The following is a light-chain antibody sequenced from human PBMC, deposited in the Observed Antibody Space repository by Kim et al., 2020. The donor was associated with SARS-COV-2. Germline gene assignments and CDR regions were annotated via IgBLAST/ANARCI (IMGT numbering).Light chain of an antibody. Sequence: PGVDASVTCRGRQSDGSSYFACYQQQTGQALRLLLYCASSRATAVPERLSGSGCGTAFTLTIIRMEPADFAVYYCQQYGNSPRSTFGQGTRLEIK. J-gene: IGKJ5*01. CDR1: QSDGSSY. V-gene: IGKV3-20*01. CDR2: CAS. CDR3: QQYGNSPRST.